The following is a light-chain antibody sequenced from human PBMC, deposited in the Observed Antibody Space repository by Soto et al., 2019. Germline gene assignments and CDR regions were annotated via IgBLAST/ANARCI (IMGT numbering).Light chain of an antibody. CDR3: CSYAGNSGV. J-gene: IGLJ3*02. CDR1: SSDVGSYNF. CDR2: EVS. V-gene: IGLV2-23*02. Sequence: QSALTQPASVSGYPGQSIIISCTGTSSDVGSYNFVSWYQQHPGKAPKLMIYEVSKRPSGVSNRFSGSKSGNTASLTISGLQPEDEADYYCCSYAGNSGVFGGGTKLTVL.